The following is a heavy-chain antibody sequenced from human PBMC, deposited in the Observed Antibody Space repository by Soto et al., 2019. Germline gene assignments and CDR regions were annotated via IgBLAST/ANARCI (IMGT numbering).Heavy chain of an antibody. D-gene: IGHD6-13*01. CDR3: ARDAPGAAPY. CDR1: GGSMSSGDYY. J-gene: IGHJ4*02. Sequence: QVQLQESGPGLVKPSQTLSLTYTVSGGSMSSGDYYWNWIRQHPEKGLEWIGYINYRGSTFYNPFLKSRLTISVDTSKNQFSLKLTSVTAADTAMYYCARDAPGAAPYWGQGTLVTVSS. V-gene: IGHV4-31*03. CDR2: INYRGST.